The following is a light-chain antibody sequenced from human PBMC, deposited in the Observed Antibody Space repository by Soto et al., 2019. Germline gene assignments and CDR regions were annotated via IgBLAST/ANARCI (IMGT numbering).Light chain of an antibody. Sequence: DIQLTQSPSFLSASVGDRVTITCRASQGINIFLAWFQQKPGKAPNLLLSAASTLQSGVPSRVSGSGSETEFTLTITSLQPEDSATYYCQQRNSYPRTFGQGTKVEIK. V-gene: IGKV1-9*01. CDR1: QGINIF. J-gene: IGKJ2*01. CDR2: AAS. CDR3: QQRNSYPRT.